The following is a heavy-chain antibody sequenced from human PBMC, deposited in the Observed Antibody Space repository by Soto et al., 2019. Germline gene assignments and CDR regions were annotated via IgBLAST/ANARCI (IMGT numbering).Heavy chain of an antibody. V-gene: IGHV4-34*01. CDR1: GGSFSGYY. J-gene: IGHJ6*02. D-gene: IGHD6-13*01. CDR2: INHSGST. CDR3: ARVSAAGHYYYYGMDV. Sequence: ETLSLTCAVYGGSFSGYYGSWIRQPPGKGLEWIGEINHSGSTNYNPSLKSRVTISVDTSKNQFSLKLSSVTAADTAVYYCARVSAAGHYYYYGMDVWGQGTTVTVSS.